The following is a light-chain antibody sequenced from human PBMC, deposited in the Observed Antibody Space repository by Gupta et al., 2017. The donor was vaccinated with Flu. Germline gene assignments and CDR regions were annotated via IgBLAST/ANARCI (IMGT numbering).Light chain of an antibody. CDR1: LSLFDISNNKNF. CDR3: QQGKSPPQT. J-gene: IGKJ1*01. V-gene: IGKV4-1*01. Sequence: DIVMTQSPDSLAMSLGARGTINCKSSLSLFDISNNKNFLAWYQKKAGQPPNLLIYWGSTRESGVPDSFSGSGSGTNFSLTINTRQAEDVAVYYCQQGKSPPQTFGQGTKVEIK. CDR2: WGS.